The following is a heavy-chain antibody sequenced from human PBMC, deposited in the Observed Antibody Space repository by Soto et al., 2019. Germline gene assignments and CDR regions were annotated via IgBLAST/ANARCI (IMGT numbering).Heavy chain of an antibody. J-gene: IGHJ4*02. Sequence: GGSLRLSCAASGFTFSSYAMSWVRQAPGKGLEWVSAISGSGGSTYYADSVKGRFTISRDNSKNTLYLQMNSLRAEDTAVYYCAKDRATYYYVSSGYYYVEGPFDYWGQGPLVTVSS. CDR3: AKDRATYYYVSSGYYYVEGPFDY. V-gene: IGHV3-23*01. CDR1: GFTFSSYA. D-gene: IGHD3-22*01. CDR2: ISGSGGST.